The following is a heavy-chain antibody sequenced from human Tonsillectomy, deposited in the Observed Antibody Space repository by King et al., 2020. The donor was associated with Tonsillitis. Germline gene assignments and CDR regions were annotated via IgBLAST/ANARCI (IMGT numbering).Heavy chain of an antibody. Sequence: VQLVESGGGLVQPGGSLRLSCAASGFTFSNYWMSWVRQAPGKGLEWVANIKEDGSEKYVDSVKGRFTISRDNAKNSLYLQMNSLRAEDTAVYYCARDVRYDYVCGSYPNWFDPWGQGTLVTVSS. CDR3: ARDVRYDYVCGSYPNWFDP. J-gene: IGHJ5*02. V-gene: IGHV3-7*03. CDR2: IKEDGSEK. D-gene: IGHD3-16*01. CDR1: GFTFSNYW.